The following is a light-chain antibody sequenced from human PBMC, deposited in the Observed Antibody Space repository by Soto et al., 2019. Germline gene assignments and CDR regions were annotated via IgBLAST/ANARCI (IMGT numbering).Light chain of an antibody. CDR1: QTVSTY. CDR3: QQRSNWPP. J-gene: IGKJ5*01. CDR2: DAS. Sequence: EIVLTQSPASLSLSPGERATLSFRASQTVSTYLAWYQQRPGQALRLLIYDASNRATGIPARFSGSGSGTDFTLTISSLEPEDFAVYYCQQRSNWPPFGQGTRLEI. V-gene: IGKV3-11*01.